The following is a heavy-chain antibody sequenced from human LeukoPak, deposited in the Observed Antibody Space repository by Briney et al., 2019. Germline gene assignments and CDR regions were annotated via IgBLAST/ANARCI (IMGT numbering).Heavy chain of an antibody. D-gene: IGHD1-1*01. CDR2: IKSQTGGGTT. J-gene: IGHJ5*02. Sequence: GGSLRLSCAASGFTFNNAWMNWVRQAPGKGLEWVGRIKSQTGGGTTDYAAPVKGRFTISRDDSKNTLYLQMNSLRAEDTALYYCAKDRIGELERHWFDPWGQGTLVTVSS. V-gene: IGHV3-15*05. CDR3: AKDRIGELERHWFDP. CDR1: GFTFNNAW.